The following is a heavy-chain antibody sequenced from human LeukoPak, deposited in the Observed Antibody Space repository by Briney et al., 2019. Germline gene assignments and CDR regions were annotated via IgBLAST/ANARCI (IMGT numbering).Heavy chain of an antibody. CDR3: ARSGPEVTTVEGFDP. CDR2: IYTSGST. CDR1: GGSISSGSYY. J-gene: IGHJ5*02. D-gene: IGHD4-23*01. V-gene: IGHV4-61*02. Sequence: SETLSLTCTVSGGSISSGSYYWSWIRQPAGKGLEWIGRIYTSGSTNYNPSLKSRVTISVDTSKNQFSLKLSSVTAADTAVYYCARSGPEVTTVEGFDPWGQGTLVTVSS.